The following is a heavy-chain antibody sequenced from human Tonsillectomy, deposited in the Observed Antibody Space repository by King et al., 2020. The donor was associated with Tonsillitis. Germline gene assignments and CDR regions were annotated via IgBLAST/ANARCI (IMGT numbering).Heavy chain of an antibody. CDR1: GFTFNIYA. D-gene: IGHD3-3*01. Sequence: VQLVESGGGLVQPGGSLRLSCAASGFTFNIYAMSWVRQAPGKGLEWVSAISGSGGSTYYADSVKGRFTISRDNSKNALYLQMNSLRAEDTAVYYCARVRLGFWSGYPRPDYAFGIGGQGKRVTVAS. CDR2: ISGSGGST. CDR3: ARVRLGFWSGYPRPDYAFGI. J-gene: IGHJ3*02. V-gene: IGHV3-23*04.